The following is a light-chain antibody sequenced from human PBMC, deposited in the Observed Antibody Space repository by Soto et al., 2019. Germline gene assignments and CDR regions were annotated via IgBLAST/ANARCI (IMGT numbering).Light chain of an antibody. CDR3: QQYGGSPPYT. CDR2: GAS. CDR1: QSVSTNY. V-gene: IGKV3-20*01. J-gene: IGKJ2*01. Sequence: EIVLTQSPGTLSLSPGERATLSCRASQSVSTNYLAWYQHKPGQAPRVLIYGASNRATGIPDRFSGSGSGTDFTLRISILEPEDFALYYCQQYGGSPPYTFGQGTKLEIK.